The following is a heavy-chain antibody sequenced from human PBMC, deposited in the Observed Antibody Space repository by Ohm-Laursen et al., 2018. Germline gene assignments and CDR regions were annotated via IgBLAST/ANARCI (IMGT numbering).Heavy chain of an antibody. J-gene: IGHJ4*02. CDR1: GFTFSRYG. V-gene: IGHV3-30*18. CDR2: ISHDGSEQ. D-gene: IGHD6-13*01. Sequence: SLRLSCSASGFTFSRYGLHWVRQAPGKGLERVALISHDGSEQHYGDSVKGRFTLSRDDSKNTLYLQMNSLRAEDTAVYYCAKESYSTSWYTGYYFDYWGQGALVTVSS. CDR3: AKESYSTSWYTGYYFDY.